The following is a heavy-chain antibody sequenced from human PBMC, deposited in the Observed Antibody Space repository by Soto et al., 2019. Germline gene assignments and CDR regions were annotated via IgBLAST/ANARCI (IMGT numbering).Heavy chain of an antibody. CDR2: ISYDGSNK. Sequence: GGSLRLSCAASGFTFSSYSMNWVRQAPGKGLEWVAVISYDGSNKYYADSVKGRFTISRENSKNTLYQQMNSLRAEDTAVYYCANLYYYDGSGYFPFDYWGQGTLVTVSS. CDR1: GFTFSSYS. CDR3: ANLYYYDGSGYFPFDY. J-gene: IGHJ4*02. V-gene: IGHV3-30*18. D-gene: IGHD3-22*01.